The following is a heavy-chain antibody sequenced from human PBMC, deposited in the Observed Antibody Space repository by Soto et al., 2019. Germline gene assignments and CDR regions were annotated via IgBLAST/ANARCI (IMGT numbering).Heavy chain of an antibody. V-gene: IGHV5-51*01. CDR2: VYPGDSDT. D-gene: IGHD6-13*01. Sequence: VESLTISCKVSGYSFNSYGIVWVLQMPGKGLEWMGVVYPGDSDTRYSPSFQGHVTISADKSISTAYLQWSSLKASDTAVYYCARRQSSSWYGMDVWGQGTTVTVSS. CDR3: ARRQSSSWYGMDV. CDR1: GYSFNSYG. J-gene: IGHJ6*01.